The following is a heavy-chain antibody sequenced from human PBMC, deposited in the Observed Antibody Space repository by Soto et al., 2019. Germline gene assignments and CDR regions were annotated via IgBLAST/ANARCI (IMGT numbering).Heavy chain of an antibody. J-gene: IGHJ2*01. Sequence: SETLSLTCTVSGGSISSSSYYWGWIRQPPGKGLEWIGSIYYSGSTYYNPSLKSRVTISVDTSKNQFSLKLSSVTAADTAVYYCESIREWLLRNWYFDLWGRGTLVTVSS. CDR1: GGSISSSSYY. CDR3: ESIREWLLRNWYFDL. CDR2: IYYSGST. V-gene: IGHV4-39*01. D-gene: IGHD3-3*01.